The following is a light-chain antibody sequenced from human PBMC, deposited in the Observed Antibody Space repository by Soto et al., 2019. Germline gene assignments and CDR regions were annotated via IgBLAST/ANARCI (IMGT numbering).Light chain of an antibody. Sequence: EIVMTQSPATLSVSPGDRATLSCRASQSVSSDLAWYQQKPGQAPRLLIYGASTRATGIPNRFSGSGSGTEFTLTISSLQSEDFAVYYCQQYNNWTPYTFGQGTKLEIK. V-gene: IGKV3-15*01. CDR3: QQYNNWTPYT. J-gene: IGKJ2*01. CDR2: GAS. CDR1: QSVSSD.